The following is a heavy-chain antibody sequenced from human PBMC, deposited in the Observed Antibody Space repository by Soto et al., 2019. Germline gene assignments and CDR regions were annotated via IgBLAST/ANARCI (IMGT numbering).Heavy chain of an antibody. Sequence: GGSLRLSCAASGFTFSSYAMSWVRQAPGKGLEWVSAISGSGGSTNYADSVKGRFTISRDNSKNTLYLQMNSLRAEDTAVYYCAKSQYYYDSSGYYGDYYYGMDVWGQGTTVTVSS. J-gene: IGHJ6*02. CDR1: GFTFSSYA. D-gene: IGHD3-22*01. V-gene: IGHV3-23*01. CDR3: AKSQYYYDSSGYYGDYYYGMDV. CDR2: ISGSGGST.